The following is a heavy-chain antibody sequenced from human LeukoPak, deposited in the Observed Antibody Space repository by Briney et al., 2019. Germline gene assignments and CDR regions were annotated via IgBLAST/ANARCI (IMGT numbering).Heavy chain of an antibody. CDR2: INPNSGDT. Sequence: ASVTVSCKASGYIFTDYYIHWVRQAPGQGPEWMGRINPNSGDTDSAQKFQGRVTMTRVTSITTVYMEMRRLTSDDTAAYYCARVAYGNNATPFDHWGQGTLVIVSS. CDR1: GYIFTDYY. CDR3: ARVAYGNNATPFDH. V-gene: IGHV1-2*06. D-gene: IGHD4-11*01. J-gene: IGHJ4*02.